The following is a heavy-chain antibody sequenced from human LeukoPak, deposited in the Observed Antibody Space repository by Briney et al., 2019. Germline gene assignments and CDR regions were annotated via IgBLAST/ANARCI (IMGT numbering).Heavy chain of an antibody. CDR2: VSGSGGDT. D-gene: IGHD6-19*01. CDR1: GFTFSSYA. Sequence: PGGSLRLSCAASGFTFSSYAMSWVRQAPGKGLEWVSVVSGSGGDTHYADSVKGRFTISRDNSKNTLYLQMNSLRAEDTAVYYCAKVGGDSSGWYFYFDYWGQGTLSPSPQ. J-gene: IGHJ4*02. V-gene: IGHV3-23*01. CDR3: AKVGGDSSGWYFYFDY.